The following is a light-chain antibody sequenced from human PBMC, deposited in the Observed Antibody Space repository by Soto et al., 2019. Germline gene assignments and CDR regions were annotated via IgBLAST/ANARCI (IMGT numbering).Light chain of an antibody. CDR1: QRVLYSSNNKNY. J-gene: IGKJ2*01. Sequence: DIVMTPSPASLAVSLGERATIHCKSSQRVLYSSNNKNYLAWYQQRPGQPPKLLIYWASTRESGVPDRFSGSGSGTDVTLTITSLQAEDVAVYYCQQYESTPPTFGQGTKLEIK. V-gene: IGKV4-1*01. CDR2: WAS. CDR3: QQYESTPPT.